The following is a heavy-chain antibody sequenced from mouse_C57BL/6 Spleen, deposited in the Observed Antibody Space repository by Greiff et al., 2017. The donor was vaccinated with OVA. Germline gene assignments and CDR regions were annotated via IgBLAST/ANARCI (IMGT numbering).Heavy chain of an antibody. CDR3: ARPNSGYPFAY. J-gene: IGHJ3*01. Sequence: QVQLQQPGAELVMPGASVTLSCKASGYTFTSYWMHWVKQRPGQGLEWIGELDPSDSFTNYNQKFKGKSILTVDKSSSTAYMQLSRLTSEDSAVYYSARPNSGYPFAYWGQGTLITVSA. D-gene: IGHD3-2*02. CDR1: GYTFTSYW. V-gene: IGHV1-69*01. CDR2: LDPSDSFT.